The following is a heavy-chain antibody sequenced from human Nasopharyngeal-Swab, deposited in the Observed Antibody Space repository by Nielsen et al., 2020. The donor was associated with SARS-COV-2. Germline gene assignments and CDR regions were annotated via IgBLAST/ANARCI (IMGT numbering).Heavy chain of an antibody. CDR3: AKDMEGDAGWFDP. V-gene: IGHV3-9*02. CDR1: GFTSDDYA. CDR2: INSDGIST. J-gene: IGHJ5*02. Sequence: SLKISCAASGFTSDDYAMHWVRQAPGKGLVWVSRINSDGISTTYADSVKGRFTISRDNAKNSLYLQMNSLRAEDTALYYCAKDMEGDAGWFDPWGQGTLVTVSS. D-gene: IGHD3-3*01.